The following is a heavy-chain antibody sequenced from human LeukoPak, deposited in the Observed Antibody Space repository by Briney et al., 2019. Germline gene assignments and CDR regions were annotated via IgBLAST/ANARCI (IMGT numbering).Heavy chain of an antibody. CDR3: AKDHYDILTGYYIPNWFDP. CDR2: ISGSGGST. CDR1: GFTFSSYA. J-gene: IGHJ5*02. Sequence: GGSLRLSCAASGFTFSSYAMSWVRQAPGKGLEGVSAISGSGGSTYYADSVKGRFTISRDNSKNTLYLQMNSLRAEDTAVYYCAKDHYDILTGYYIPNWFDPWGQGTLVTVSS. V-gene: IGHV3-23*01. D-gene: IGHD3-9*01.